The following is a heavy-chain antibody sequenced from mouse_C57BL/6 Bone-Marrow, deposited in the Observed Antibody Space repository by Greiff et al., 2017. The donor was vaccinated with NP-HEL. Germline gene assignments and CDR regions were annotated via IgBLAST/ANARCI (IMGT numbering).Heavy chain of an antibody. Sequence: VQLQQSGAELVRPGASVKLSCKASGYTFTDYYINWVKQRPGQGLEWIARIYPGSGNTYYNEKFKGKATLTAEKSSSTAYMQLSSLTSEDSAVYFGARRGGSWYFDYWGQGTTLTVSS. V-gene: IGHV1-76*01. D-gene: IGHD1-1*01. CDR3: ARRGGSWYFDY. J-gene: IGHJ2*01. CDR2: IYPGSGNT. CDR1: GYTFTDYY.